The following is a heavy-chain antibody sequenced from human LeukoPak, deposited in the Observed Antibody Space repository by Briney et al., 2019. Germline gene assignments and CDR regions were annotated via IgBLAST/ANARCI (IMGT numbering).Heavy chain of an antibody. D-gene: IGHD1-26*01. J-gene: IGHJ4*02. V-gene: IGHV4-59*01. CDR2: IYSSGST. CDR3: ARGSYSYYFDY. CDR1: GGSISSYS. Sequence: SEALSLPYPGSGGSISSYSWSWIRQPPGKGLEWIGCIYSSGSTNYNPSLKSRVTISVDTSKNEFSLKLSSVTAADTAVYYCARGSYSYYFDYWGQGTLVTVSS.